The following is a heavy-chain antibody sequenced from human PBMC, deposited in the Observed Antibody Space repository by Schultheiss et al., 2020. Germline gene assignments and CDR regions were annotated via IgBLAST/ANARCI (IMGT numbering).Heavy chain of an antibody. CDR1: GYTFTGYY. D-gene: IGHD1-26*01. V-gene: IGHV1-2*02. J-gene: IGHJ4*02. Sequence: GSVKVSCKASGYTFTGYYMHWVRQAPGQGLEWMGWINPNSGGTNYAQKFQGRVTMTRDTSISTAYMELSRLRSDDTAVYYCAREFGYSGSYSNRASTFDYWGQGTLVTVSS. CDR2: INPNSGGT. CDR3: AREFGYSGSYSNRASTFDY.